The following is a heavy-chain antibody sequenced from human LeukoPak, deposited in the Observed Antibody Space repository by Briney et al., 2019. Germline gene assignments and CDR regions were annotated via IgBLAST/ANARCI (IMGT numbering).Heavy chain of an antibody. Sequence: PGGSLRLSCAASGFTFSSYAMSWVRQAPGKGLEWVSAISGSGGSTYYADSVKGRFTISRGNSKNTLYLQMNSLRAEDTAVYYCAKDPGTEYDFWSGYAGYFDYWGQGTLVTVSS. D-gene: IGHD3-3*01. CDR3: AKDPGTEYDFWSGYAGYFDY. J-gene: IGHJ4*02. CDR1: GFTFSSYA. CDR2: ISGSGGST. V-gene: IGHV3-23*01.